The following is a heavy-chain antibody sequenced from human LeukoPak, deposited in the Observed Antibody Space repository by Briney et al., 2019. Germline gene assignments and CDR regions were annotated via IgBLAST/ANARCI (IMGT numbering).Heavy chain of an antibody. CDR2: ISSSSSTI. J-gene: IGHJ4*02. Sequence: GGSLRLSCAASGFTFSSYSMNWVRQAPGKGLEWVSYISSSSSTIYYAESVKGRFTISRDNARNSLYLQMDSLRVEDTAVYYCARAPLEIVGIDYWGQGTLVTVSS. CDR3: ARAPLEIVGIDY. CDR1: GFTFSSYS. D-gene: IGHD1-26*01. V-gene: IGHV3-48*01.